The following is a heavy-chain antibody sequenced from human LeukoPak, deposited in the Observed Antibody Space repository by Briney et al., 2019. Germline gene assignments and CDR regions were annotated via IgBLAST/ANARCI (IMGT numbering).Heavy chain of an antibody. CDR3: ATRYGSGSYYDY. D-gene: IGHD3-10*01. J-gene: IGHJ4*02. V-gene: IGHV4-59*01. CDR1: GGSIRSYY. Sequence: SETLSLTCTVSGGSIRSYYWSWIRQPPGKGLEWIGYIYYSGSTNYNPSLKSRVTISVDTSKNQFSLKLSSVTAADTAVYYCATRYGSGSYYDYWGQGTLVTVSS. CDR2: IYYSGST.